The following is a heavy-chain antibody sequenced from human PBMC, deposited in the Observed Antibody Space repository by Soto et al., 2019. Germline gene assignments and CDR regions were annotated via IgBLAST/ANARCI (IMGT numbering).Heavy chain of an antibody. V-gene: IGHV3-30*18. CDR2: ISYDGSNK. CDR3: AKAPNFDWLSHFDY. J-gene: IGHJ4*02. CDR1: GLTFSNYG. D-gene: IGHD3-9*01. Sequence: QVQLVESGGGVVQPGRSLRLSCAASGLTFSNYGMHWVRQAPGKGLEWVAVISYDGSNKYYADSVKGRFTISRDNSKNTVYLQMNRLRAEDTAVYYCAKAPNFDWLSHFDYWGQGTLVTVSS.